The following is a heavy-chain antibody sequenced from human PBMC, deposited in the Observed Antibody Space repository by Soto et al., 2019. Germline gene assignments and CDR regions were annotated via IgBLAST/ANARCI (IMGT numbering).Heavy chain of an antibody. J-gene: IGHJ6*02. D-gene: IGHD3-22*01. CDR2: IYHTGGG. CDR3: ARAVYCTTDDCWDDFYYSNLNG. Sequence: ASETLSLTCAVTGVSISSNKHCWRWVRQAPGQGLEWFGEIYHTGGGNYMSSLRGRITMSVDRTTNQFSLKLTSMTAADTATYACARAVYCTTDDCWDDFYYSNLNGWGRGTSVTVSS. V-gene: IGHV4-4*02. CDR1: GVSISSNKHC.